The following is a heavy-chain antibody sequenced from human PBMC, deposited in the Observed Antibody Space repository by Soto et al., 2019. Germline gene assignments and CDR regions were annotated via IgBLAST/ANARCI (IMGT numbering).Heavy chain of an antibody. Sequence: QVQLVESGGGAVQPGRSLRLSCAASRFSFSSYSMHWVRQAPGKGLEWVAVIWYDGSNKYYADSVRGRFTISRDTSQNTLYLQMSSLRAEDTAVYYCARDSGIGGSFDYWGQGTLVTVSS. CDR1: RFSFSSYS. V-gene: IGHV3-33*01. D-gene: IGHD1-26*01. CDR3: ARDSGIGGSFDY. CDR2: IWYDGSNK. J-gene: IGHJ4*02.